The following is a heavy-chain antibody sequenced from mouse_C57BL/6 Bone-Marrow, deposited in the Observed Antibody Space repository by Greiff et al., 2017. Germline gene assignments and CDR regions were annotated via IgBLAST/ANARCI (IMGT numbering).Heavy chain of an antibody. CDR3: ARGAYYSNYRFAY. V-gene: IGHV1-69*01. J-gene: IGHJ3*01. CDR2: IGPSDSYT. Sequence: QVQLQQPGAELVMPGASVKLSCTASGFTFTSYWMHWVKQRPGQGLEWIGEIGPSDSYTNYNQKFKGKSTLTVDKSYSTAYMQLSSLTSEDSAVYYCARGAYYSNYRFAYWGQGTLVTVSA. D-gene: IGHD2-5*01. CDR1: GFTFTSYW.